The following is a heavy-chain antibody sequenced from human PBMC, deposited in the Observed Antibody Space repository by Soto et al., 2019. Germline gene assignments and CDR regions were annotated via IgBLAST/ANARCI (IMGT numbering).Heavy chain of an antibody. J-gene: IGHJ4*02. CDR2: INGDGSAT. D-gene: IGHD1-26*01. CDR3: ARREATDGVLDF. Sequence: GALILSCATSGVTFSLYWMHWVRQAPGKGLVWVSRINGDGSATNYADSVKGRFTISRDNAKNTLHLQMNSLRAEDTALYYCARREATDGVLDFWGQGTLVTVSS. CDR1: GVTFSLYW. V-gene: IGHV3-74*01.